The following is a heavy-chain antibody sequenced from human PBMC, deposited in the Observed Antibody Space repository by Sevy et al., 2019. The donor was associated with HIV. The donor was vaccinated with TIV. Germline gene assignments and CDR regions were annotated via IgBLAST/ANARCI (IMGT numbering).Heavy chain of an antibody. J-gene: IGHJ5*02. Sequence: GGSLRLSCTAAGFTFSSYAMSWVRQAPGKGLEWVSGISNSGFTTYYAGDSVKGRLTISRDNSKNTLYLQMNSLRADDTAVYYGAKVANLDSGTYISWFDPWGQGTLVTVSS. CDR1: GFTFSSYA. V-gene: IGHV3-23*01. D-gene: IGHD3-3*01. CDR2: ISNSGFTT. CDR3: AKVANLDSGTYISWFDP.